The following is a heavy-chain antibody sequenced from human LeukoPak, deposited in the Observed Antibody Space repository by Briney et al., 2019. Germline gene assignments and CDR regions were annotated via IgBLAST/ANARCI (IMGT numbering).Heavy chain of an antibody. V-gene: IGHV3-33*06. CDR2: IWYDGSNK. Sequence: GGSLRLSCAASGFTFSSYGMHWVRQAPGKGLEWVAVIWYDGSNKYYADSVKGRFTISRDISKNTLYLQMSGLRADDTAVYYCAKYRTTSVPPRTFDYWGQGTLVTVSS. CDR1: GFTFSSYG. J-gene: IGHJ4*02. D-gene: IGHD1-14*01. CDR3: AKYRTTSVPPRTFDY.